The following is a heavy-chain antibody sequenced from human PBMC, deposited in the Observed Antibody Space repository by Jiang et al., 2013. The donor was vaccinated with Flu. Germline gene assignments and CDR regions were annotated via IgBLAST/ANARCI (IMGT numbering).Heavy chain of an antibody. D-gene: IGHD4-17*01. CDR1: GGSFSGYY. V-gene: IGHV4-34*01. J-gene: IGHJ4*02. Sequence: VLLKPSETLSLTCAVYGGSFSGYYWSWIRQPPGKGLEWIGEINHSGSTNYNPSLKSRVTISVDTSKNQFSLKLSSVTAADTAVYYCARTTVTTTTVAASFGYWGQGTLVTVSS. CDR3: ARTTVTTTTVAASFGY. CDR2: INHSGST.